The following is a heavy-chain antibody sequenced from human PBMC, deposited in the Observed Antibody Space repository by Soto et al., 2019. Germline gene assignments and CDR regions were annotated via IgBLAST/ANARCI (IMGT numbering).Heavy chain of an antibody. CDR3: ARDSCSSTSCYGMYGMDV. CDR1: GYTFTSYA. J-gene: IGHJ6*02. Sequence: QVQLVQSGAEVKKPGASVKVSCKASGYTFTSYAMHWVRQAPGQRLEWMGWINAGNGNTKYSQKFQGRVTITRDTSASTAYMELSSLRSEDTAVYYCARDSCSSTSCYGMYGMDVWGQGTTVTVSS. V-gene: IGHV1-3*01. CDR2: INAGNGNT. D-gene: IGHD2-2*01.